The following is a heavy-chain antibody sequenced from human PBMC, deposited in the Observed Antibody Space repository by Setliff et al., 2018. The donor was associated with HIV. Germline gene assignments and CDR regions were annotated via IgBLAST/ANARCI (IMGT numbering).Heavy chain of an antibody. Sequence: PSQTLSLTCTVSGGLITNDGYYWTWIRQHPEEGLEWIGYIYFNGKTYYNPSLGGRATMSVGTSKNQFSLMLSSVSAADTAVYYCARDMHANINAQDVWGQGTLVTVSS. D-gene: IGHD2-8*01. V-gene: IGHV4-31*03. CDR2: IYFNGKT. CDR3: ARDMHANINAQDV. J-gene: IGHJ1*01. CDR1: GGLITNDGYY.